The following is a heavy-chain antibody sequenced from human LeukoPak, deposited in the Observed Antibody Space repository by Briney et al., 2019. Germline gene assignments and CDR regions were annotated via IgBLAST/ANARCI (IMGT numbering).Heavy chain of an antibody. V-gene: IGHV4-61*02. CDR3: ARDRCSSTSCYLTDDAFDI. CDR1: GGSISSGSYY. J-gene: IGHJ3*02. CDR2: IYTSGST. Sequence: SETLSLTCTVSGGSISSGSYYWSWIRQPAGKGLEWIGRIYTSGSTNYNPSLKSRVTMSVDTSKNQFSLKLSSVTAADTAVYYCARDRCSSTSCYLTDDAFDIWGQGTMVTVSS. D-gene: IGHD2-2*01.